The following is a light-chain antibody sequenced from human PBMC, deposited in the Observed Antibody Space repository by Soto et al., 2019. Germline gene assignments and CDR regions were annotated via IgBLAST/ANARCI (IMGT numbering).Light chain of an antibody. CDR3: QQYGHRPRT. J-gene: IGKJ1*01. CDR2: GAS. Sequence: EIVVTQSRGTLSLTPGERATLSCRASQYIGSAVAWYQQRSGQAPRLLIFGASIRVPSTPARFSGSVSGTEFTLTISSLESEDFAVYYCQQYGHRPRTFGQGTKVDI. CDR1: QYIGSA. V-gene: IGKV3-15*01.